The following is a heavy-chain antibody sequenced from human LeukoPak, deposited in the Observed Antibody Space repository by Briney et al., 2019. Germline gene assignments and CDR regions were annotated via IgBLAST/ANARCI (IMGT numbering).Heavy chain of an antibody. J-gene: IGHJ4*02. Sequence: GASVKVSCKASGYTFTSYYMHWVRQAPGQGVEWMGIINPSGGSTSYAQKFQGRVTMTRDTSTSTVYMELRGLRSDDTAVYYCARMFVVGATDYWGQGTLVTVSS. CDR2: INPSGGST. D-gene: IGHD1-26*01. CDR1: GYTFTSYY. V-gene: IGHV1-46*01. CDR3: ARMFVVGATDY.